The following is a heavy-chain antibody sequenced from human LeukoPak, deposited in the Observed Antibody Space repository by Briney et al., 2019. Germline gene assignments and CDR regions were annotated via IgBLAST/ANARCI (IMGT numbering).Heavy chain of an antibody. V-gene: IGHV3-21*01. J-gene: IGHJ4*02. Sequence: GGSLRLSCAASTFTFSSDGMNWVRRAPGKGLEWVSSISSSSDYIYYADSVKGRFTISRDNAKNSLFLQMNSLRVEDSAVYYCARDSGSSWREGLNYWGQGTLVTVSS. CDR3: ARDSGSSWREGLNY. CDR1: TFTFSSDG. CDR2: ISSSSDYI. D-gene: IGHD6-13*01.